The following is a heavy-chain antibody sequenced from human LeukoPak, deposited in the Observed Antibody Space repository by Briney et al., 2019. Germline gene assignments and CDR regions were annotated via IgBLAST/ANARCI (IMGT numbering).Heavy chain of an antibody. CDR3: ARGTGIAAAGEFDY. Sequence: ASVTVSCKASGGTFSSYAISWVRQAPGQGLEWMGGIIPIFGTANYAQKFQGRVTITTDESTSTAYMELSGLRSEDTAVYYCARGTGIAAAGEFDYWGQGTLVTVSS. V-gene: IGHV1-69*05. J-gene: IGHJ4*02. CDR2: IIPIFGTA. D-gene: IGHD6-13*01. CDR1: GGTFSSYA.